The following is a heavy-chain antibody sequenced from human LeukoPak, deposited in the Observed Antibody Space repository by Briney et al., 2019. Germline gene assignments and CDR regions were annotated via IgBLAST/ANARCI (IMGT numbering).Heavy chain of an antibody. CDR3: AKDTKVPVLFDSFAI. CDR2: ISSSSSYI. CDR1: GFTFSSYS. J-gene: IGHJ3*02. Sequence: PGGSLRLSCAASGFTFSSYSMNWVRQAPGKGLEWVSSISSSSSYIYYADSVKGRFTISRDNAKNSLYLQMNSLRAEDTAVYYCAKDTKVPVLFDSFAIWGLGTMVTVSS. D-gene: IGHD2-15*01. V-gene: IGHV3-21*01.